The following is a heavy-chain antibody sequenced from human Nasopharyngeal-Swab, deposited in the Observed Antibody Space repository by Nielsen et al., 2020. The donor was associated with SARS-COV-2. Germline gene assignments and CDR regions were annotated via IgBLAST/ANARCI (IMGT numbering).Heavy chain of an antibody. J-gene: IGHJ4*02. CDR1: GFSVSSNY. Sequence: GGSLRLSCVVPGFSVSSNYMSWVRQAPGKGLEWVSVIYSGGATYYADSVKGRFAISRDNSKNTLSLQMNSLRADDTAVYYCAKDLRGPYFFWGQGTLVTVSS. CDR3: AKDLRGPYFF. D-gene: IGHD2/OR15-2a*01. V-gene: IGHV3-53*01. CDR2: IYSGGAT.